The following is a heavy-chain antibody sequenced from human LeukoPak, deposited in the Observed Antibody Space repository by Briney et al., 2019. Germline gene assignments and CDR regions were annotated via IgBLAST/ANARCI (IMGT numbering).Heavy chain of an antibody. V-gene: IGHV3-21*01. CDR3: ARDRVAYDSSGQTV. D-gene: IGHD3-22*01. J-gene: IGHJ4*02. CDR2: ISSSSSYI. CDR1: GFTFSSYS. Sequence: GGSLRLSCAASGFTFSSYSMNWVRQAPGKGLEWVSSISSSSSYIYYADSVKGRFTISRDNAKNPLYLQMNSLRAEDTAVYYCARDRVAYDSSGQTVWGQGTLVTVSS.